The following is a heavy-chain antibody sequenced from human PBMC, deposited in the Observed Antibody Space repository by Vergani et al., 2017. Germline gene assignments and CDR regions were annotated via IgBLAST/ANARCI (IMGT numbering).Heavy chain of an antibody. V-gene: IGHV3-53*04. CDR3: ARDLSGSYGVDAFDI. J-gene: IGHJ3*02. D-gene: IGHD1-26*01. CDR2: IYSGGST. CDR1: GFTVSSNY. Sequence: EVQLVESGGGLVQPGGSLRLSCAASGFTVSSNYMSWVRQAPGKGLEWVSVIYSGGSTYYADSVKGRFTISRHNSKNTLYLQMNSLRAEDTAVYYCARDLSGSYGVDAFDIWGQGTMVTVSS.